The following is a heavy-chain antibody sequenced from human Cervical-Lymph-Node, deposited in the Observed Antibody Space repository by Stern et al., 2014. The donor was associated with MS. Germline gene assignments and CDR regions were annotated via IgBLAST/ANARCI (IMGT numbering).Heavy chain of an antibody. CDR2: LTPMFGTS. CDR3: ARDQGGIADS. CDR1: GGSFSMDT. J-gene: IGHJ4*02. V-gene: IGHV1-69*01. D-gene: IGHD6-13*01. Sequence: QMQLVQSGAEVKKPGSSVKVSCKASGGSFSMDTISWVRQAPGQGLEWMGGLTPMFGTSNYAQKFQGRVTTTADESTSTAYMELTSLRSEDTAVYFCARDQGGIADSWGQGTLVIVSS.